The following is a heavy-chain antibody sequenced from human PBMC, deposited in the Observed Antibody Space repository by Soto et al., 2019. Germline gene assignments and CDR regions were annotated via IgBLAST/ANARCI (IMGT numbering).Heavy chain of an antibody. J-gene: IGHJ5*02. CDR3: ARCDSSSWYWFDP. D-gene: IGHD6-13*01. Sequence: SETLSLTCTVSGGSISSYYWSWIRQPPGKGLEWIGYIYYSGSTNYNPSLKSRVTISVDTSKNQFSLKLSSVTAADTAVYYCARCDSSSWYWFDPWGQGTLVTVSS. V-gene: IGHV4-59*08. CDR2: IYYSGST. CDR1: GGSISSYY.